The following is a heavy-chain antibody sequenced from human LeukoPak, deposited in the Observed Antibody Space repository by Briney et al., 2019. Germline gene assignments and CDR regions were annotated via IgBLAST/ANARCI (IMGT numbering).Heavy chain of an antibody. V-gene: IGHV1-69*05. D-gene: IGHD4-17*01. Sequence: ASVKASCKASGGTFSSYAISWVRQAPGQGLEWMGGIIPIFGTANYAQKFQGRVTITTDESTSTAYMELSSLRSEDTAVYYCARLGTYGDDLDYWGQGTLVTVSS. CDR3: ARLGTYGDDLDY. J-gene: IGHJ4*02. CDR2: IIPIFGTA. CDR1: GGTFSSYA.